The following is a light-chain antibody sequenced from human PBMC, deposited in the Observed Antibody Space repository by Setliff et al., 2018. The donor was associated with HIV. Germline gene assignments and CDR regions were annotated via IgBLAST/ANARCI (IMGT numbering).Light chain of an antibody. V-gene: IGLV2-14*03. CDR1: RSDVGGYNY. J-gene: IGLJ1*01. Sequence: QSALTQAASVSGSPGQSITMSCTGTRSDVGGYNYVSWYQQHPGKAPKLMIYDVSNRPSGVSNRFSGSKSGNTASLTISGLQAEDEADYYCSPYTSTSTLCVFGTGTKVTVL. CDR2: DVS. CDR3: SPYTSTSTLCV.